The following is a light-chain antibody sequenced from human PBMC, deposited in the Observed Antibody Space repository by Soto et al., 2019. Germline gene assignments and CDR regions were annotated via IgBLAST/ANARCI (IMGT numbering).Light chain of an antibody. Sequence: QSALTQPASVSGSPGQSITISFTGTSRDIGAYNFVSWYQQHPGKAPKLMLYDVNIRPSGVSNRFSGSKSGNTASLTISGLKSEDEADYYCTSWTTSTTMIFGGGTKVTVL. J-gene: IGLJ2*01. CDR1: SRDIGAYNF. CDR3: TSWTTSTTMI. CDR2: DVN. V-gene: IGLV2-14*03.